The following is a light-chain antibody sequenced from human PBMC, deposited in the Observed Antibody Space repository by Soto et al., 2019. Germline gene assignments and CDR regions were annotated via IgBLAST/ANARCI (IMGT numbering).Light chain of an antibody. J-gene: IGLJ2*01. CDR3: GTWDSSLSTVV. Sequence: QAVVTQPPSVSAAPGQKVTISCSGSSANIGNNYVSWYQQLPGTAPKLLLYENNKRPSGIPDRFSGSKSGTSATLGITGLQTGDEADYYCGTWDSSLSTVVFGGGTKLTVL. CDR2: ENN. CDR1: SANIGNNY. V-gene: IGLV1-51*02.